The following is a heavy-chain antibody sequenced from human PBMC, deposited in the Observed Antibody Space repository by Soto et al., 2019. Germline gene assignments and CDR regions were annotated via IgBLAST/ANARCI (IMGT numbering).Heavy chain of an antibody. J-gene: IGHJ6*02. CDR2: IYYSGST. D-gene: IGHD3-10*01. V-gene: IGHV4-31*03. CDR1: GGSISSGGYY. CDR3: ARGTVWYYGSGKGGMDV. Sequence: QVQLQESGPGLVKPSQTLSLTCTVSGGSISSGGYYWSWIRQHPGKGLEWIGYIYYSGSTYYNPSLKSRVTISVDTSKNQFSLKLSSVSAADTAVYYCARGTVWYYGSGKGGMDVWGQGTTVTVSS.